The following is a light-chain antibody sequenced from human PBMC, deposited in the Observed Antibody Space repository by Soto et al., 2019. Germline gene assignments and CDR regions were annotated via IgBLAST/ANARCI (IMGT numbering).Light chain of an antibody. J-gene: IGKJ1*01. Sequence: DIQMTQSPSSVSASVGDRVTITCRASQGVSSWLAWYQQKAGKAPKLLIYGASSLQSGVPSRFIGGGSRTDFPLTISSLQPEDFATFYCQQADSFPWTFGQGTRV. CDR3: QQADSFPWT. CDR2: GAS. CDR1: QGVSSW. V-gene: IGKV1-12*01.